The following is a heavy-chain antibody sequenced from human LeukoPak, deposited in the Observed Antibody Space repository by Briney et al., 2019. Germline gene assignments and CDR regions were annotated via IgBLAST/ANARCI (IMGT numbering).Heavy chain of an antibody. CDR2: ISWNSGSI. D-gene: IGHD2-2*01. Sequence: GGSLRLSCAASGFTFDDYAMHWVRQAPGKGLEWVSGISWNSGSIGYADSVKGRFTISRDNAKNSLYLQMNSLRAEDTALYYCAKAQLPVVPAAYDYWGQGTLVTVSS. CDR3: AKAQLPVVPAAYDY. J-gene: IGHJ4*02. V-gene: IGHV3-9*01. CDR1: GFTFDDYA.